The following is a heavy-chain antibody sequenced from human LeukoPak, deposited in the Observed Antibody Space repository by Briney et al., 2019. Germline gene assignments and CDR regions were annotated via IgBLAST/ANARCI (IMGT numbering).Heavy chain of an antibody. J-gene: IGHJ4*02. CDR3: ARDVWFGAGRTFDY. CDR1: GGSISSYY. CDR2: IYTSGST. D-gene: IGHD3-10*01. V-gene: IGHV4-4*07. Sequence: SETLSLTCTVSGGSISSYYWSWIRQPAGKGLEWIGRIYTSGSTNYNPSLKSRVTISVDTSKNQFSLRLSSVTAADTAVYYCARDVWFGAGRTFDYWGQGTLVTVSS.